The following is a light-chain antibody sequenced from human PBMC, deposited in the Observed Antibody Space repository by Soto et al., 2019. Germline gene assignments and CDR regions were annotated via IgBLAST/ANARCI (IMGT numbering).Light chain of an antibody. CDR2: DVS. J-gene: IGKJ1*01. V-gene: IGKV3-20*01. CDR1: QSVSSSY. Sequence: EIVLTQSPGTLYLSPGERATLSCRSSQSVSSSYLAWYQQKPGQAPRLLIYDVSSRATGIPDRFSGSGSGTEFTLTISRLEPEDFAVYYCQQYGSSPTFGQGTKVEIK. CDR3: QQYGSSPT.